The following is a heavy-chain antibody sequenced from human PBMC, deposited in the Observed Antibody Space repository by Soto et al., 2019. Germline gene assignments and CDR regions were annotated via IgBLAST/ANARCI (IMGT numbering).Heavy chain of an antibody. D-gene: IGHD6-13*01. Sequence: GASVKVSCKASGYTFTSSDVYWVRQATGQGLELMGWMNPNTGNTGYAQKFQGRVTMTRNTSISTAYMELSSLRSEDTAVYYCVRRHVSATGIDWFDPWGQGTLVTVSS. V-gene: IGHV1-8*01. CDR1: GYTFTSSD. CDR2: MNPNTGNT. J-gene: IGHJ5*02. CDR3: VRRHVSATGIDWFDP.